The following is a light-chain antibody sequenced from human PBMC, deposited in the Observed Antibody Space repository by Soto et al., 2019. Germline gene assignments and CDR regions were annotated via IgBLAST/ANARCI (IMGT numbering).Light chain of an antibody. CDR2: EVT. J-gene: IGLJ2*01. Sequence: QSALTQPPSASGSLGQSVTISCTGTSSDVGGYNYVSWHQQHPGKAPKVMIYEVTKRPPGVPDRFSGSKSGNTASLTVSGLQGEDEADYYCSSFAGGGNPVLLGGGTKVTVL. CDR3: SSFAGGGNPVL. V-gene: IGLV2-8*01. CDR1: SSDVGGYNY.